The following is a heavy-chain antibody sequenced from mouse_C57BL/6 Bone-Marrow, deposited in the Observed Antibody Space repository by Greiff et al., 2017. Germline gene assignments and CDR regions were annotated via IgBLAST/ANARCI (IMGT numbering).Heavy chain of an antibody. CDR2: IYPGSGNT. CDR3: ARGTTVVATDY. CDR1: GYTFTDYY. D-gene: IGHD1-1*01. J-gene: IGHJ2*01. Sequence: VQVVESGAELARPGASVKLSCKASGYTFTDYYINWVKQRTGQGLEWIGEIYPGSGNTYYNEKFKGKATLTADKSSSTAYMQLSSLTSEDSAVYFCARGTTVVATDYWGQGTTLTVSS. V-gene: IGHV1-77*01.